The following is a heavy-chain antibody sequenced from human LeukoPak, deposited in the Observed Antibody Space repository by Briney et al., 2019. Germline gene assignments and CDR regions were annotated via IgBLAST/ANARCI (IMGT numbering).Heavy chain of an antibody. CDR3: ARGDRYGNADYYYAMDV. V-gene: IGHV3-30*04. J-gene: IGHJ6*02. CDR1: GFPFSSYA. Sequence: PGRSLRLSCAASGFPFSSYALHWVRQAPGKGLEWVAVISYDGSDKYYADSVKGRFTISRDNSKNTLYLQTNSLRTEDTAVYYCARGDRYGNADYYYAMDVWGQGTTVTVSS. D-gene: IGHD5-18*01. CDR2: ISYDGSDK.